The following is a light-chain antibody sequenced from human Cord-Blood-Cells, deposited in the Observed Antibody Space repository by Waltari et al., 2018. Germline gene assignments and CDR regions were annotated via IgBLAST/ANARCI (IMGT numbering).Light chain of an antibody. J-gene: IGLJ2*01. CDR1: SLRSYY. CDR3: NSRDSSGNHLVV. Sequence: SSELTQDPAVSVALGQTVRTTCKGDSLRSYYASWYQQKPGQAPVLVIYGKNNRPSGIPDRLSGSSSGNTASLTITGAQAEDEADYYCNSRDSSGNHLVVFGGGTKLTVL. CDR2: GKN. V-gene: IGLV3-19*01.